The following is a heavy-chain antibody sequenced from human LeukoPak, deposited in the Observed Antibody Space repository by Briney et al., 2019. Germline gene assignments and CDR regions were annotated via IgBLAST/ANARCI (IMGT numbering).Heavy chain of an antibody. Sequence: PGGSLRLSCAASGFTFSGSAMHWVRQASGKGLEWVGRIRSKANSYATAYAASVKGRFTISRDDSKNTAYLRMNSLKTEDTAVYYCTRHPSYYDSSGYYSDFDYWGQGTLVTVSS. CDR1: GFTFSGSA. CDR2: IRSKANSYAT. V-gene: IGHV3-73*01. D-gene: IGHD3-22*01. J-gene: IGHJ4*02. CDR3: TRHPSYYDSSGYYSDFDY.